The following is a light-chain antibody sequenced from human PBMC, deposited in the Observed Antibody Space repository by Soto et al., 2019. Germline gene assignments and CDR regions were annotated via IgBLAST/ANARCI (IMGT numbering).Light chain of an antibody. J-gene: IGKJ1*01. CDR1: QGIRTY. V-gene: IGKV1-9*01. CDR3: LQVDVYPWT. CDR2: SAS. Sequence: IHLTQSPSSLSSSLVDIVTMTCRASQGIRTYLAWYQQKPGKAPKLLIYSASTLQSGVPSRFSGSGSGTDFTLTISSLQPEDFATYYCLQVDVYPWTFGQGAKVDNK.